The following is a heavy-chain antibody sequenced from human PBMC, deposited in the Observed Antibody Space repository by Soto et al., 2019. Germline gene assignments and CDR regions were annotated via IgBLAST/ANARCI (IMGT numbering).Heavy chain of an antibody. D-gene: IGHD1-26*01. J-gene: IGHJ4*02. Sequence: EVQLVETGGGLIQPGGSLRLSCAASGFTVSSNYINWVRQAPGKGLEWVSVIYSGGRTNYADSVKGRFTISRDNSKNTLFLQMNSLRAEDTALYYCARGGDGSSFDYWGQGTLVTVSS. CDR1: GFTVSSNY. CDR3: ARGGDGSSFDY. V-gene: IGHV3-53*02. CDR2: IYSGGRT.